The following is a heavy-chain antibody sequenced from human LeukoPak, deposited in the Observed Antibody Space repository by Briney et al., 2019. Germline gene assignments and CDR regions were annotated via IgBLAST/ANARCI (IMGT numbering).Heavy chain of an antibody. V-gene: IGHV4-4*07. CDR3: ARVRLGPTTDY. Sequence: SETLSLTCTVSGGSISSYYWSWIRQPAGKGLEWIGRIYTSGSTNYNPSLKSRVTMSVDTSKNQFSLKVNSVTASDTAVYYCARVRLGPTTDYWGQGTLVTVSS. CDR1: GGSISSYY. CDR2: IYTSGST. D-gene: IGHD1-14*01. J-gene: IGHJ4*02.